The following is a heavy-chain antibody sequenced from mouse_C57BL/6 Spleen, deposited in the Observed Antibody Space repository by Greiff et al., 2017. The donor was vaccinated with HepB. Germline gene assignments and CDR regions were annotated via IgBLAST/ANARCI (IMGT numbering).Heavy chain of an antibody. D-gene: IGHD2-4*01. V-gene: IGHV5-4*03. CDR1: GFTFSSYA. CDR2: ISDGDSYT. CDR3: ARGDYDLYYFDY. J-gene: IGHJ2*01. Sequence: EVMLVESGGGLAKPGGSLKLSCAASGFTFSSYAMSRVRPTPEKRLEWVATISDGDSYTYYPDNVKGRFTISRDNAKNNLYLQMSHLKSEDTAMYYCARGDYDLYYFDYWGQGTTLTVSS.